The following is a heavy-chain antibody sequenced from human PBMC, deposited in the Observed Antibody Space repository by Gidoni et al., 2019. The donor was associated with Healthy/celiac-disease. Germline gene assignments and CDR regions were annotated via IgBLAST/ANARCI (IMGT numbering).Heavy chain of an antibody. CDR3: AREGIAAAGPLNY. CDR1: GVTFSSYG. Sequence: QVQLVESGGGVVQPGRSLRLSCAASGVTFSSYGMHWVRQAPGKGLEWVAVIWYDGSNKYYADSVKGRFTISRDNSKNTLYLQMNSLRAEDTAVYYCAREGIAAAGPLNYWGQGTLVTVSS. V-gene: IGHV3-33*01. CDR2: IWYDGSNK. J-gene: IGHJ4*02. D-gene: IGHD6-13*01.